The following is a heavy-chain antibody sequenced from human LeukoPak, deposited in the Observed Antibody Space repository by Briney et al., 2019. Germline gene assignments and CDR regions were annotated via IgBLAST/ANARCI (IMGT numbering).Heavy chain of an antibody. J-gene: IGHJ2*01. D-gene: IGHD2-2*01. CDR2: SIPIFGTA. V-gene: IGHV1-69*05. CDR1: GGTFSSYA. Sequence: ASVKVSCKASGGTFSSYAISWVRQAPGQGLEGMGGSIPIFGTANYAQKFQGRVTITTDESTSTAYMELSSLRSEDTAVYYCAREYLGYCSSTSCYQRWYFDLWAVAPWSLSPQ. CDR3: AREYLGYCSSTSCYQRWYFDL.